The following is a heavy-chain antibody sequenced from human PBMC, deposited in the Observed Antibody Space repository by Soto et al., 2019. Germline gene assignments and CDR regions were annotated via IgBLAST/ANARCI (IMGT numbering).Heavy chain of an antibody. D-gene: IGHD3-16*01. CDR1: GGSITTGGFY. CDR2: ILHSGSS. V-gene: IGHV4-31*03. J-gene: IGHJ5*02. Sequence: QVQLQESGPGLVTPSQTLSLTCTVSGGSITTGGFYWNWIRQHPKKGLEWIGHILHSGSSNYSPSLRSRVTIPVDTSKNQFSLKLSSVTAADTAVYYCARGGESGDWFDPWGQGTLVTVSS. CDR3: ARGGESGDWFDP.